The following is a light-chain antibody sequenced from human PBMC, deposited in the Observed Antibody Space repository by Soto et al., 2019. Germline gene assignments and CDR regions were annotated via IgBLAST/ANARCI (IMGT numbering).Light chain of an antibody. CDR2: DAS. Sequence: ESVLTQSTATLSLSPGERATLSCRASQSVNNYLAWYQQKPGQAPRLLIYDASNRATCIPARFSGSGSGTDFTLTISSLEPEDFAVYYCQQRSSWPITFGQGTRLEIK. J-gene: IGKJ5*01. V-gene: IGKV3-11*01. CDR3: QQRSSWPIT. CDR1: QSVNNY.